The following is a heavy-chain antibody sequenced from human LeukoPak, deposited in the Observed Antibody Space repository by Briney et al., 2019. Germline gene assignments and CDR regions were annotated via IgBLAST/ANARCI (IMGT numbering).Heavy chain of an antibody. CDR2: IYASGST. Sequence: SETLSLTCTVSGGSTSSYYWSWIRQPAGKGLEWIGRIYASGSTNYNPSLKSRVTISVDTSKNQFSLKLTSVTAADTAVYYCARESSGWPSDIWGQGTMVTVSS. V-gene: IGHV4-4*07. J-gene: IGHJ3*02. CDR1: GGSTSSYY. D-gene: IGHD6-19*01. CDR3: ARESSGWPSDI.